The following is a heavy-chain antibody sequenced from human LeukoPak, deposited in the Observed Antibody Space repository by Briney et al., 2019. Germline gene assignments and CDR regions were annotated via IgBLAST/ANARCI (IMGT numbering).Heavy chain of an antibody. CDR2: IYYSGNT. CDR1: GGSISPYY. CDR3: ARSTGSTMFIDY. Sequence: SETLSLTCTVSGGSISPYYWSWIRQPPGKGLEWLGYIYYSGNTDYIPSLKSRVAISVDTSKNQFSLKLSSVTAADTAVYYCARSTGSTMFIDYWGQGTLVTVSS. J-gene: IGHJ4*02. D-gene: IGHD3-10*02. V-gene: IGHV4-59*01.